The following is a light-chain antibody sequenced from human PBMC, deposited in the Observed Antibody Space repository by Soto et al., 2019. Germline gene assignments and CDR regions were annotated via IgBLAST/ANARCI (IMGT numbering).Light chain of an antibody. V-gene: IGLV2-14*02. CDR2: EAN. CDR1: SSDVGKYNL. J-gene: IGLJ2*01. CDR3: GAYAGKGTLGA. Sequence: QSVLTQSASVSGSPGQWSTISCTGTSSDVGKYNLVSWYQQHPGKAPQLSVYEANKRPAGVSNRSSGSKSGNPASLTSAGLQAEDEAEYHCGAYAGKGTLGAFGGGTKLTVL.